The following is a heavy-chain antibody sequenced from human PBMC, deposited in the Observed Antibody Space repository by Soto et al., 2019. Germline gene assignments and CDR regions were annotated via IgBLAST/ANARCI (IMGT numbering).Heavy chain of an antibody. CDR3: ARGSGIVALPGELEDVKYDY. J-gene: IGHJ4*02. V-gene: IGHV4-34*01. D-gene: IGHD1-1*01. Sequence: QVQLQQWGAGLVKPSETLSLSCAVYGQSFSGHSWAWIRQPPGKGLEWIGEINESGSTYYNPSLKSRGTSSTDTSKNQCSLKLSSVSAADTAAYFCARGSGIVALPGELEDVKYDYWGQGTLVNVSS. CDR1: GQSFSGHS. CDR2: INESGST.